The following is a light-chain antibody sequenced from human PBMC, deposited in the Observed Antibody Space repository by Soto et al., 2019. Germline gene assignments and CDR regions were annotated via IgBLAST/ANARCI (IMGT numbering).Light chain of an antibody. V-gene: IGLV2-14*01. Sequence: QSALTQPASVSGSPGQSITISCTGTSSDVGGYNYVSWYQQRPGKVPRLMIYDVSNRPSGVSNRFSGSKSGNTASLTISGLQAEDEADYYCTSNTSSDPSVFGTGTKVTVL. CDR2: DVS. CDR1: SSDVGGYNY. CDR3: TSNTSSDPSV. J-gene: IGLJ1*01.